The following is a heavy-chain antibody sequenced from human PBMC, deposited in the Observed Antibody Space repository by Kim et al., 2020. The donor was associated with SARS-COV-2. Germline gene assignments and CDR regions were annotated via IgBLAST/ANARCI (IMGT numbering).Heavy chain of an antibody. D-gene: IGHD2-21*02. J-gene: IGHJ4*02. V-gene: IGHV3-23*03. Sequence: DSVKGRFTISGNNSKNTRYLQMNSRRAEDTAVYYCAEHFCGGDCPNYFDYWGQGTLVTVSS. CDR3: AEHFCGGDCPNYFDY.